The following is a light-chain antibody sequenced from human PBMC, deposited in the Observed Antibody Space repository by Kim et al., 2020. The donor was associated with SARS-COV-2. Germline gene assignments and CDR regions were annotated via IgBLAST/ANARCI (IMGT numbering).Light chain of an antibody. V-gene: IGKV4-1*01. J-gene: IGKJ2*01. CDR3: QQYYSSPFA. CDR1: QSVLDTSNNQIY. CDR2: WAS. Sequence: TAVIQSPDSLAVSLGERATINCRSSQSVLDTSNNQIYLAWYQQKPGQPPKLLISWASIRESGVPDRISGSGSGTDFTLTISSLQAEDVALYYCQQYYSSPFAFGQGTKLEIK.